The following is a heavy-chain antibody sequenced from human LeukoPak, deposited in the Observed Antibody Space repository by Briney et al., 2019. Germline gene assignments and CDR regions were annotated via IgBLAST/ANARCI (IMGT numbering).Heavy chain of an antibody. D-gene: IGHD3-10*01. Sequence: GGSLRLSCAASGFTLSSYSMNWVRQAPGKGLEWVSSISSSSSYIYYADSVKGRFTISRDNAKNSLYLQVNSLRAEDTAVYYCARDLTYYYGSGFGCWGQGTLVTVSS. V-gene: IGHV3-21*01. CDR3: ARDLTYYYGSGFGC. J-gene: IGHJ4*02. CDR2: ISSSSSYI. CDR1: GFTLSSYS.